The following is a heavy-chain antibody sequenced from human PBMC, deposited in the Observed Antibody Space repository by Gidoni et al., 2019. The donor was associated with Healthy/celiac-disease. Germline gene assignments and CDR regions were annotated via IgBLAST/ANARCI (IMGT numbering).Heavy chain of an antibody. V-gene: IGHV1-69*01. Sequence: QVQLAQSGAEVKKPGSSVQVSCKASGGTFSSYAISSVRQAPGQGLEWMGGIIPILGTANYAKKFQDRVTITADESTSTAYMELSSLRSEDTAVYYCARGRVAALTPSYYGMDVWGQGTTVTVSS. D-gene: IGHD6-19*01. CDR2: IIPILGTA. CDR3: ARGRVAALTPSYYGMDV. CDR1: GGTFSSYA. J-gene: IGHJ6*02.